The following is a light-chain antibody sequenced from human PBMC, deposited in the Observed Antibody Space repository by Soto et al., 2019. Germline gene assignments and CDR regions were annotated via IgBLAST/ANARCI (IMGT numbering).Light chain of an antibody. V-gene: IGLV2-14*03. Sequence: QSALNQPASVSGSPGQSITISCTGTSSDVGGYNYVSWYQHHPGKAPKLMIYDVSNRPSGVSNRFSGSKSGNTASPIISGLQAEDEADYYCSSYTSSSTLSTYVFGTG. CDR3: SSYTSSSTLSTYV. CDR2: DVS. CDR1: SSDVGGYNY. J-gene: IGLJ1*01.